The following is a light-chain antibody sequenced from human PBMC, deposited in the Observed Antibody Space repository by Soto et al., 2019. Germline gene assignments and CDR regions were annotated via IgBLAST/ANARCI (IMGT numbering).Light chain of an antibody. J-gene: IGKJ4*01. Sequence: GDRVTITFRASQDITNFLNWYQQKPGKAPNLLIYDASNLQTGFPSRFRGSGSGTEFTFTISSLQPEDVATYYCQQFDNLPLTFGGGPKVELK. CDR2: DAS. CDR3: QQFDNLPLT. V-gene: IGKV1-33*01. CDR1: QDITNF.